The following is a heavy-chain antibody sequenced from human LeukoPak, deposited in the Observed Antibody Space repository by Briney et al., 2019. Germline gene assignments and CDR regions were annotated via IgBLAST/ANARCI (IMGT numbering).Heavy chain of an antibody. Sequence: GGSLRLSCAASGFTFSSYSMNWVRQAPGEGLEWVSYISSLSGTIYYADSVKGRFTISRDNAKNSLYLQMDSLRAEDTAVYYCARDSSEWFGELSYWGQGTLVTVSS. V-gene: IGHV3-48*01. CDR2: ISSLSGTI. J-gene: IGHJ4*02. CDR3: ARDSSEWFGELSY. CDR1: GFTFSSYS. D-gene: IGHD3-10*01.